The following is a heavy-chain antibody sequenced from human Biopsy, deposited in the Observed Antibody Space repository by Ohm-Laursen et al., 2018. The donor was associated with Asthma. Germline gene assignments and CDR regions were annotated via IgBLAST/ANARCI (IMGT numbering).Heavy chain of an antibody. CDR1: GNTFSGYY. D-gene: IGHD3-9*01. J-gene: IGHJ4*02. CDR3: ARASYDILTGYYNYFDY. CDR2: IIPIFGTA. V-gene: IGHV1-69*01. Sequence: GSSVKVSCKASGNTFSGYYLHWVRQAPGQGLEWMGGIIPIFGTANYAQKFQGRVTITADESTSTAYMELSSLRSEDTAVYYCARASYDILTGYYNYFDYWGQGTLVTVSS.